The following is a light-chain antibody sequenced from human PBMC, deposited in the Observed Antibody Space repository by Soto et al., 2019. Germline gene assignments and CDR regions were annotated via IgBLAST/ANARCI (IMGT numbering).Light chain of an antibody. V-gene: IGKV1-39*01. CDR1: QSISKY. Sequence: DIQMTQSPSSLSASVGDRVTITCRASQSISKYLNWYQQKPGKAPNLLIYSASTLQSGVPPRFSGSGSGTDFSLTITTLQPEDFAIYYCQQSFSIPPYTFGQGTKLEIK. CDR2: SAS. CDR3: QQSFSIPPYT. J-gene: IGKJ2*01.